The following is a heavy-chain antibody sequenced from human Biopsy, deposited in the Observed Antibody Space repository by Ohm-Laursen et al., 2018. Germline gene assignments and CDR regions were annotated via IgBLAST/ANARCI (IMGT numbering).Heavy chain of an antibody. CDR1: GGSISNNNYY. CDR3: ARDYDTSGYYYVS. CDR2: IFYRGST. D-gene: IGHD3-22*01. V-gene: IGHV4-39*01. Sequence: TLSLTWTVSGGSISNNNYYWGWIRQPQGKGLEGIGSIFYRGSTHYKPSLKSRVNISVDKSKNQFSLKLNSVTAADTAVYYCARDYDTSGYYYVSWGQGTLVTVSS. J-gene: IGHJ5*02.